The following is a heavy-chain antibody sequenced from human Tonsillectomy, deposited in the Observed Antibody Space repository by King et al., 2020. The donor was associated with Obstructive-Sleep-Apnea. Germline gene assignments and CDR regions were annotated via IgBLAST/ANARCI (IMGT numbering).Heavy chain of an antibody. D-gene: IGHD5-18*01. V-gene: IGHV3-30*04. J-gene: IGHJ3*02. CDR3: ASDADIAMDDGAFDI. CDR1: GFTFSSYA. CDR2: ISYDGSNK. Sequence: VQLVESGGGVVQPGRSLRHSCAASGFTFSSYAMHWVRQAPGKGLEWVAVISYDGSNKYYADSVKGRFTISRDNSKNTLYLQVNSLRAEDTAVYYCASDADIAMDDGAFDIWGQGTMVTVSS.